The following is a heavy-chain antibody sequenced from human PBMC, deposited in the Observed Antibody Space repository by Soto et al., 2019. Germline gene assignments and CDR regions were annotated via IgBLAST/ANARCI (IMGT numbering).Heavy chain of an antibody. V-gene: IGHV5-51*01. CDR2: IYPGDSDT. Sequence: GESLKISCKGSGYSFTSYWIGWVRQMPWKGLEWMGVIYPGDSDTRYSPSFQGQVTISADKSINPVYLQWSSLRASDTAIYYCTRPDFYFASGNWSYWGQGTLVSVTS. D-gene: IGHD3-10*01. J-gene: IGHJ4*02. CDR1: GYSFTSYW. CDR3: TRPDFYFASGNWSY.